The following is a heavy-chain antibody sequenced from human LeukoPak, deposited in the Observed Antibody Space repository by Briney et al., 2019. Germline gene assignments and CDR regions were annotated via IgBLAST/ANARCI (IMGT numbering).Heavy chain of an antibody. CDR2: ISGSGGGT. V-gene: IGHV3-23*01. CDR1: GFSFSSFA. Sequence: GRSLRLSCAASGFSFSSFAMSWVRQAPGKGLEWVAIISGSGGGTYYADSVKGRFTVSRDFFTSTLDLQMTSLRAEDTAVYYCAKEAPHTAVLIALPEWNYIDSWGRGILVSVSS. J-gene: IGHJ4*02. D-gene: IGHD2-21*01. CDR3: AKEAPHTAVLIALPEWNYIDS.